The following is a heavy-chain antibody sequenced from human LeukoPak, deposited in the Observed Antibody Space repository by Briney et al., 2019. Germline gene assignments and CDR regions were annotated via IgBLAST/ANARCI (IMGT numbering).Heavy chain of an antibody. CDR2: ISYDGSNK. CDR3: AKIWIAAAGRLS. Sequence: GRSLRLSCAASGFTFSSYAMHWVRQAPGKGLEWVAVISYDGSNKYYADSVKGRFTISRDNSKNTLYLQMNSLRAEDTAVYYCAKIWIAAAGRLSWGQGTLVTVSS. J-gene: IGHJ4*02. D-gene: IGHD6-13*01. CDR1: GFTFSSYA. V-gene: IGHV3-30-3*02.